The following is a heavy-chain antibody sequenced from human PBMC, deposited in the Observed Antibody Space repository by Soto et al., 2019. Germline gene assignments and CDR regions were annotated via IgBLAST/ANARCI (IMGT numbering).Heavy chain of an antibody. J-gene: IGHJ6*02. CDR2: INPNSGAT. Sequence: VASVKVSFKAPGDTFTAYFILWVRQAPGQGLEWMGWINPNSGATHYAQKFQGRVTMTSDTSISSAYMELTGLTSDDTAVYYCATDTRYRSRWTYYTDYGLDVWGQGTTVTVSS. D-gene: IGHD6-13*01. V-gene: IGHV1-2*02. CDR3: ATDTRYRSRWTYYTDYGLDV. CDR1: GDTFTAYF.